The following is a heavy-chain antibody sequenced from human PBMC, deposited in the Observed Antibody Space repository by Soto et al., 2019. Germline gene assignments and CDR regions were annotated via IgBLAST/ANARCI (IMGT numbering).Heavy chain of an antibody. V-gene: IGHV4-59*08. CDR1: CGSISSYY. J-gene: IGHJ4*02. D-gene: IGHD5-12*01. Sequence: SETLSLTCTVSCGSISSYYWSWIRQPPGKGLEWIGYIYYSGSTNYNPSLKSRVTISVDTSKNQFSLKLSSVTAADTAVYYCARQDIVATIDYWGQGTLVTVS. CDR2: IYYSGST. CDR3: ARQDIVATIDY.